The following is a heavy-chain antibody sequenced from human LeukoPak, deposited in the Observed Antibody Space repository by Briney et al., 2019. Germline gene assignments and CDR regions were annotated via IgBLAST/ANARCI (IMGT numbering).Heavy chain of an antibody. Sequence: GGSLRLSCAASGFTFSNYAMYWVRQPPRKGLEWVSTIDASGDATYYADSVKGRFTISKDNSKNTFYLQMSSLRAEDWAVDCWAKGSGSGWYGWFAPWGQGTLVTVSS. CDR1: GFTFSNYA. CDR3: AKGSGSGWYGWFAP. J-gene: IGHJ5*02. D-gene: IGHD6-19*01. CDR2: IDASGDAT. V-gene: IGHV3-23*01.